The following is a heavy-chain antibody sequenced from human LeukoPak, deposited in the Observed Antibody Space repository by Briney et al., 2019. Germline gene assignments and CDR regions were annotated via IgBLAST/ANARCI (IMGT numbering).Heavy chain of an antibody. Sequence: ASVKVSCKASGYTFTSYYMHWVRQAPGQGLEWMGIINPSGGSTSYARKFQGRVTMTRDTSTSTVYMELSSLRSEDKAVYYCARSAEYYYDSSGYYLWFDPWGQGTLVTVSS. CDR3: ARSAEYYYDSSGYYLWFDP. D-gene: IGHD3-22*01. J-gene: IGHJ5*02. V-gene: IGHV1-46*01. CDR1: GYTFTSYY. CDR2: INPSGGST.